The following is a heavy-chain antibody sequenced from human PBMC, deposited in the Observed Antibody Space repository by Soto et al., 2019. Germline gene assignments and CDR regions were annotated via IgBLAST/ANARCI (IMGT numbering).Heavy chain of an antibody. V-gene: IGHV3-48*03. Sequence: QTGGSLRLSCVASGFAFRNYEMNWVRQAPGKGLEWVSFISGRANIIYYADSVRGRFTISRDNAKNSLYLQMNSLRAEDTALYYCASRPVAPQPDVDYLYYGMDVWGQGTTVTVSS. CDR1: GFAFRNYE. D-gene: IGHD6-19*01. CDR2: ISGRANII. J-gene: IGHJ6*02. CDR3: ASRPVAPQPDVDYLYYGMDV.